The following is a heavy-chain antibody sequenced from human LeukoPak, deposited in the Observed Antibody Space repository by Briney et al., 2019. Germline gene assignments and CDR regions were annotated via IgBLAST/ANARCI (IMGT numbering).Heavy chain of an antibody. Sequence: PGGSLRLSCAASGFTFSSYWMTWVRQAPGKGLEWVAVISYDGRNEYYTDSVKGRFTVSRDISKNTLYLQMDRLRAEDTAVYYCARGSGYSYGFPDYWGQGTLVTVSS. J-gene: IGHJ4*02. CDR2: ISYDGRNE. CDR1: GFTFSSYW. V-gene: IGHV3-30*03. D-gene: IGHD5-18*01. CDR3: ARGSGYSYGFPDY.